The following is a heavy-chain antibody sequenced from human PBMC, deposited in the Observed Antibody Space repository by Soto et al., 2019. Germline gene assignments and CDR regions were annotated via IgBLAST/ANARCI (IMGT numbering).Heavy chain of an antibody. CDR2: ISGSGGST. J-gene: IGHJ4*02. CDR3: AKGPKVLRYFDWLLFFDY. V-gene: IGHV3-23*01. D-gene: IGHD3-9*01. Sequence: GGSLRLSCAASGFTFSSYAMSWVRQAPGKGLEWVSAISGSGGSTYYADSVKGRFTISRDNSKNTLYLQMNSLRAEDTAVYYCAKGPKVLRYFDWLLFFDYWGQGTLVTVSS. CDR1: GFTFSSYA.